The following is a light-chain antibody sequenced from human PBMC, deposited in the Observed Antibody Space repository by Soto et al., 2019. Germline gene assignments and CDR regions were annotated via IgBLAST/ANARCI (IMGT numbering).Light chain of an antibody. CDR2: DVS. CDR3: QQYNSYPYT. V-gene: IGKV1-5*01. Sequence: DIQMTQSPSTLSASVGDRVTITCRASQSFSSWLAWYQQRPGKAPKLLIYDVSSLEIGVPSRFSGSGSGTEYTLTISILQPDDFATYYCQQYNSYPYTFGQGTKLEI. CDR1: QSFSSW. J-gene: IGKJ2*01.